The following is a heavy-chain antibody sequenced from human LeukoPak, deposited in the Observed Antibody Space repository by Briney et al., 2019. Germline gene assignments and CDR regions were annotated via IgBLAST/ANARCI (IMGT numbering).Heavy chain of an antibody. Sequence: PSETMSLTCTVSGGSISSSSYYWGWILQPPGKGLEWIGSIYYSGSTYYNPSLKSRVTISVDASKNLFSLKLSSVPAADTAVYYCASQARFLEWLWAYNWFDPWGQGTLVTVSS. J-gene: IGHJ5*02. CDR2: IYYSGST. D-gene: IGHD3-3*01. CDR1: GGSISSSSYY. CDR3: ASQARFLEWLWAYNWFDP. V-gene: IGHV4-39*01.